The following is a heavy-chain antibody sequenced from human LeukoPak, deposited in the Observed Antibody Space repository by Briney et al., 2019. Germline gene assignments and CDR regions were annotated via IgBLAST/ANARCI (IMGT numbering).Heavy chain of an antibody. CDR2: IYYSGST. V-gene: IGHV4-59*08. D-gene: IGHD6-13*01. J-gene: IGHJ3*02. Sequence: ASETLSLTCTVSGVSISSYYWSWIRQPPVKGLEWIGHIYYSGSTNYNASLKSRVTISVDTSKNQFSLKLRSVTAADTAVYYCARRDSRSYRGAFDIWGQGTMVTVSS. CDR1: GVSISSYY. CDR3: ARRDSRSYRGAFDI.